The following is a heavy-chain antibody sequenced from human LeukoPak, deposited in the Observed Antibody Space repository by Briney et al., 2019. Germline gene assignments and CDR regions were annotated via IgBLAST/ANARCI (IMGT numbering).Heavy chain of an antibody. Sequence: ASVKVSCKVSGYTLTELSMHWVRQAPGKGLEWMGGFDPEDGESISAQKFQGRVTMTRNTSISTAYMELSSLKSEDTAVYYCAREEAAAADYWGQGTLVTVSS. CDR3: AREEAAAADY. CDR1: GYTLTELS. V-gene: IGHV1-24*01. J-gene: IGHJ4*02. D-gene: IGHD6-13*01. CDR2: FDPEDGES.